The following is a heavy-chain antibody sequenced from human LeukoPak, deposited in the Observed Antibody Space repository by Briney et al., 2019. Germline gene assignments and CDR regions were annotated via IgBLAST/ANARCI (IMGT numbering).Heavy chain of an antibody. Sequence: GGSLRLSCAASGFTFSSCAMHWVRQAPGKGLEWLAVISYDGSNKYYADSVKGRFTISRDSSKNTLYLQMNSLRAEDTAVYYCARDRDYNFYYGMDVWGQGTTVTVSS. CDR2: ISYDGSNK. CDR3: ARDRDYNFYYGMDV. CDR1: GFTFSSCA. V-gene: IGHV3-30-3*01. J-gene: IGHJ6*02.